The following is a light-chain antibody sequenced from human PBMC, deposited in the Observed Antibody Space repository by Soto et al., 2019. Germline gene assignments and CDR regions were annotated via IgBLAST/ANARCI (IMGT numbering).Light chain of an antibody. V-gene: IGLV2-23*01. CDR3: CSYAGSSTLEDNYV. CDR2: EGS. Sequence: QSALTQPASVSGSPGQSITISCTGTSSDVGSYNLVSWYQQHPGKAPKLMIYEGSKRPSGVSNRFSGSKSGNTASLTISGLQAEDEADYYCCSYAGSSTLEDNYVFGTGTKRTVL. CDR1: SSDVGSYNL. J-gene: IGLJ1*01.